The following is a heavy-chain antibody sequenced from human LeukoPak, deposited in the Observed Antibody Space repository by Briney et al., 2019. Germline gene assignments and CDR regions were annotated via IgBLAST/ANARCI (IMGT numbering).Heavy chain of an antibody. V-gene: IGHV3-21*01. Sequence: PGGSLRLSCAASGFTFSSYAMSWVRQAPGKGLEWVSSISSSSSYIYYADSVKGRFTISRDNAKNSLYLQMNSLRAEDTAVYYCARAQFKYYDSSGYYYSRHDAFDIWGQGTMVTVSS. CDR3: ARAQFKYYDSSGYYYSRHDAFDI. CDR1: GFTFSSYA. D-gene: IGHD3-22*01. J-gene: IGHJ3*02. CDR2: ISSSSSYI.